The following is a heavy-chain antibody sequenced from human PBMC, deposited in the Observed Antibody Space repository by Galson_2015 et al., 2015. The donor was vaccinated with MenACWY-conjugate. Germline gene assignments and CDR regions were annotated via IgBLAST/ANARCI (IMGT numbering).Heavy chain of an antibody. J-gene: IGHJ4*02. Sequence: SVKVSCKASGYTFTFHDMSWVRQVAGQGLECLGWMNPKSGNTGYAQKFQGRVTMTRNTSITTTYLELSSLNSEDTAVYFCVRLTGGRFDLWGQGTLVTVSS. V-gene: IGHV1-8*01. CDR2: MNPKSGNT. CDR3: VRLTGGRFDL. CDR1: GYTFTFHD. D-gene: IGHD7-27*01.